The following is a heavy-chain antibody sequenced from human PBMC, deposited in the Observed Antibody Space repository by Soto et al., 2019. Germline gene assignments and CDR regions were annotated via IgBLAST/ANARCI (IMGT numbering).Heavy chain of an antibody. J-gene: IGHJ5*02. D-gene: IGHD3-10*01. Sequence: KVSCKGTGYSLRSYGIGWGRRAPGQGLEWMGWISAYNGNTNYARKFQDRVTMTIDTSTSTAYMELRSLRYDDTAVYYCANFMLRGLFITEHYFDPCGQGALVTVSS. CDR3: ANFMLRGLFITEHYFDP. CDR2: ISAYNGNT. CDR1: GYSLRSYG. V-gene: IGHV1-18*01.